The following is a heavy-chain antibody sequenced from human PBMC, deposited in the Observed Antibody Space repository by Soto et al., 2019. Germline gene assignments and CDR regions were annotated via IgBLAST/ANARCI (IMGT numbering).Heavy chain of an antibody. D-gene: IGHD4-17*01. Sequence: QVQLQESGPGLVKPSQTLSLTCTVSGGSISSGDYYWSWIRQPPGKGLEWIGYIYYSGSTYYNPSLKRRVTISVDTSTSQCSLKLSSVTAADTAVYYCATYGGNPVYFDYWGQGTLVTVSS. V-gene: IGHV4-30-4*01. CDR3: ATYGGNPVYFDY. CDR1: GGSISSGDYY. J-gene: IGHJ4*02. CDR2: IYYSGST.